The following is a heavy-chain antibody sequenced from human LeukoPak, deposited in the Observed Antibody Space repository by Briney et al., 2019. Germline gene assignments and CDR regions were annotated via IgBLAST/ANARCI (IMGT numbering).Heavy chain of an antibody. Sequence: HPGGSLRLSCAASGFTFSSYEMNWVRQAPGKGLEWVSYISASGTSIFYADSVKGRFTISRDNAKNSLYLQMNNLRVEDAAVYYCVRRNYDVLTAGYFGFYYMDVWGKGITVTISS. V-gene: IGHV3-48*03. CDR1: GFTFSSYE. CDR2: ISASGTSI. D-gene: IGHD3-9*01. CDR3: VRRNYDVLTAGYFGFYYMDV. J-gene: IGHJ6*03.